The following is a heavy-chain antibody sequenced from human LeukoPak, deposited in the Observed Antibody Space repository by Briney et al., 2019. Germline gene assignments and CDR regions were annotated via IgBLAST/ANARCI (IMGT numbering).Heavy chain of an antibody. J-gene: IGHJ4*02. CDR1: GFTFSSYS. V-gene: IGHV3-21*01. CDR3: ARGGEPKEYYFDY. D-gene: IGHD1-26*01. CDR2: NSSNNSYI. Sequence: GGSLRLSCAASGFTFSSYSMNWVRQATGKGREWVSSNSSNNSYIYYGDSVKRRFTISRDNAKNSLYQQMNSLRAEDTAVYYCARGGEPKEYYFDYWGQGTLVTVSS.